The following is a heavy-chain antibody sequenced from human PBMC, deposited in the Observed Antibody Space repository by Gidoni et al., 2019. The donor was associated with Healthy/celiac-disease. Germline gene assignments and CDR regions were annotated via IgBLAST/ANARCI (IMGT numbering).Heavy chain of an antibody. CDR1: GFTFSSYD. CDR2: IGTAGDT. V-gene: IGHV3-13*04. J-gene: IGHJ4*02. D-gene: IGHD3-10*01. CDR3: ARGGEVRGVYDY. Sequence: EVQLVESGGGLVQPGGSLRLSCAASGFTFSSYDMHWVRQATGKGLEWVSAIGTAGDTYYPGSVKGRFTISRENDKNSLYLKMNSRRAGDTAVYYCARGGEVRGVYDYWGQGTLVTVSS.